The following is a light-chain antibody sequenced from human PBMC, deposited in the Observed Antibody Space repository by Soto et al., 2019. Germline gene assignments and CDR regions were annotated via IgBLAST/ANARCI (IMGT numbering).Light chain of an antibody. J-gene: IGKJ1*01. V-gene: IGKV3-20*01. CDR3: QQYGSSPPT. CDR1: QSVSSSY. CDR2: GAS. Sequence: EIVLTQSPGTLSLSPGERATLSCRASQSVSSSYLAWYQQKPGQAPRLLIYGASSRATGIPDRFSGSGSGTDFTLTISRLEPEDFAVYYFQQYGSSPPTFGQGNTVEIK.